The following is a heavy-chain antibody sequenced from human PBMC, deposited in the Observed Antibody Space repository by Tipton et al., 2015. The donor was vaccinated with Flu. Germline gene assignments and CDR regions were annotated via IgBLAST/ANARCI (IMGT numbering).Heavy chain of an antibody. Sequence: QLVQSGGGLVQPGGSLRLSCAASGLTVSSNYMSWVRQAPGKGLEWVSFIYSGGSTYYADSVKGRFTISRDSSKNTLHLQMNSLRTEDTAVYYCARVYSYGGFDYWGQGTLVTASS. V-gene: IGHV3-66*02. D-gene: IGHD5-18*01. J-gene: IGHJ4*02. CDR1: GLTVSSNY. CDR3: ARVYSYGGFDY. CDR2: IYSGGST.